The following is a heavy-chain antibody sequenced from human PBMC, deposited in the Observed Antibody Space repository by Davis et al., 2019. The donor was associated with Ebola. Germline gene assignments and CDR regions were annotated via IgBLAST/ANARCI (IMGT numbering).Heavy chain of an antibody. Sequence: GSLRLSCTVSGGSISSYYWSWIRQPPGKGLEWIGYIYYSGSTNYNPSLKSRVTISVDTSKHQFSLKLSSVTAADTAVYYCARANPYSSGWYPTDFDYWGQGTLVTVSS. V-gene: IGHV4-59*01. CDR2: IYYSGST. J-gene: IGHJ4*02. CDR1: GGSISSYY. D-gene: IGHD6-19*01. CDR3: ARANPYSSGWYPTDFDY.